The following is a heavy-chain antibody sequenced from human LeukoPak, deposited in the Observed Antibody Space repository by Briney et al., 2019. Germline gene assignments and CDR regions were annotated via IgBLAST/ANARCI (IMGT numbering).Heavy chain of an antibody. Sequence: SETLSLTCTVSGGSIRSYQWSWIRQPPGKGLEWIGYIYYSGSTNYNPSLKSRVTISVDTTKNQFSLRLTSMTAADTAVYYCVRDQGAFYSGSWFDYWGQGTLVTVSS. CDR3: VRDQGAFYSGSWFDY. J-gene: IGHJ4*02. CDR1: GGSIRSYQ. CDR2: IYYSGST. D-gene: IGHD1-26*01. V-gene: IGHV4-59*01.